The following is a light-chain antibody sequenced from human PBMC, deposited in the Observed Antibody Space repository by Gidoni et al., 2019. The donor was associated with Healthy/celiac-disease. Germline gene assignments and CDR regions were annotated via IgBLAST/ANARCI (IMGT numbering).Light chain of an antibody. CDR2: EGS. CDR3: CSYAGSSTFV. Sequence: SALTQPASVSGSPGQAITISCTGTSSDVGGYNLVSWYQQHPGKSPKLMIYEGSKRPSGVSHRFSGSKSGNTASLTISGLQVEDEADYYCCSYAGSSTFVFGGGTKLTVL. CDR1: SSDVGGYNL. J-gene: IGLJ2*01. V-gene: IGLV2-23*03.